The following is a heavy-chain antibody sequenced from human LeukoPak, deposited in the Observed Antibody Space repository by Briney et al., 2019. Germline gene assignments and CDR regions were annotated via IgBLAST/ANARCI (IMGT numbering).Heavy chain of an antibody. CDR2: IYHSGST. D-gene: IGHD6-19*01. J-gene: IGHJ4*02. CDR1: GYSISSGYY. CDR3: ARGQWLVPIDY. Sequence: PSETLSLTCAVSGYSISSGYYWGWIRLPPGKGLEWIGTIYHSGSTYYNPSLKSRVTIAVDTSKNQFSLKLSSVTAADTAMYYCARGQWLVPIDYWGQGTLVTVSS. V-gene: IGHV4-38-2*01.